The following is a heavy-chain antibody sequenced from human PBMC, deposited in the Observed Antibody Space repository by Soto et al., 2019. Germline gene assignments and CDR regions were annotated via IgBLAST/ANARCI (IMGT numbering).Heavy chain of an antibody. CDR3: ARRPSISRNDHVWESYRPREGWYFDL. CDR2: INHSGST. Sequence: QVQLQQWGAGLLKPSETLSLTCEVSGGSFRGYYWNWIRQFPGKGLEWIGEINHSGSTNYNPSLKSRVTISVDTSKNQFSLKLRSVTVAETAVYYCARRPSISRNDHVWESYRPREGWYFDLWGRGTLVIVSS. J-gene: IGHJ2*01. CDR1: GGSFRGYY. V-gene: IGHV4-34*01. D-gene: IGHD3-16*02.